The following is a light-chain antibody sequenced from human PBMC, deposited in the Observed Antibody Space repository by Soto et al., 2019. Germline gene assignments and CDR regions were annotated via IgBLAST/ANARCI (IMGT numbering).Light chain of an antibody. V-gene: IGKV1-5*01. CDR1: QSISSW. CDR2: DAS. Sequence: DLQMTQSPSTLCASVGDRVKITCRASQSISSWLAWYQQKPGKAPKLLIYDASSLESGVPSRFSGSGSGTEFTLTISSLQPDDFATYYCQQYNSYSITFGQGTRLEI. CDR3: QQYNSYSIT. J-gene: IGKJ5*01.